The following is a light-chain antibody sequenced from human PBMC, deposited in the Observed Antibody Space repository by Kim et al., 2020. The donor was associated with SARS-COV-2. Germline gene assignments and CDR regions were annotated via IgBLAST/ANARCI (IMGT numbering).Light chain of an antibody. V-gene: IGKV3-20*01. J-gene: IGKJ5*01. CDR3: QQYTHSPIT. CDR2: DVS. CDR1: QHVGIN. Sequence: EIVLTQSPGSLSLSPGERGTLSCRASQHVGINLAWYQQTPGQAPRLLIYDVSTRATGIPGRFSGSQSGTDFTLTISRLEPEDFAVYYYQQYTHSPITFGQGTRLEIK.